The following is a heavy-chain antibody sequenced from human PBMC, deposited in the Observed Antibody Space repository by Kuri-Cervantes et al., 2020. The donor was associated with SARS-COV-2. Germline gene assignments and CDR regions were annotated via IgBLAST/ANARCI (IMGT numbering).Heavy chain of an antibody. D-gene: IGHD3-3*01. V-gene: IGHV3-30-3*01. CDR1: GFTFSSYA. J-gene: IGHJ4*02. Sequence: GESLKISCAASGFTFSSYAMHWVRQAPGKGLEWVAVISYDGSNKYYADSVKGRFTISRDNSKNTLYLQMNSLRAEDTAVYYCARDQDDLWSGYRLTFDYWGQGTLVTVSS. CDR2: ISYDGSNK. CDR3: ARDQDDLWSGYRLTFDY.